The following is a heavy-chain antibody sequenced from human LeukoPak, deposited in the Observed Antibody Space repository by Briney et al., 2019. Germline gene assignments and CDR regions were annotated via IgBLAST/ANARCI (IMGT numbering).Heavy chain of an antibody. CDR1: GFTFSSCA. Sequence: PGGSLRLSCAASGFTFSSCAMHWVRQAPGKGLEYVSAISSNGGSTYYANSVKGRFTISRDNSKNTLYLQMGSLRAEDMAVYYCARMYYDFWSGIRGDYYYYMDVWGKGTTVTVSS. D-gene: IGHD3-3*01. J-gene: IGHJ6*03. CDR2: ISSNGGST. V-gene: IGHV3-64*01. CDR3: ARMYYDFWSGIRGDYYYYMDV.